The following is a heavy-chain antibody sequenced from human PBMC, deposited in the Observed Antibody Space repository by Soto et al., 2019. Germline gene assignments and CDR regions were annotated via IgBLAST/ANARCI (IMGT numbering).Heavy chain of an antibody. CDR2: IYYSGST. V-gene: IGHV4-59*08. D-gene: IGHD6-13*01. CDR3: ARHSSSWSDSWFDP. CDR1: GGSISSYY. J-gene: IGHJ5*02. Sequence: ASETLSLTCTVSGGSISSYYWSWIRQPPGKGLEWIGYIYYSGSTNYNPSLKSRVTISVDTSKNQFSLKLSSVTAADTAVYYCARHSSSWSDSWFDPWGQGILVTVSS.